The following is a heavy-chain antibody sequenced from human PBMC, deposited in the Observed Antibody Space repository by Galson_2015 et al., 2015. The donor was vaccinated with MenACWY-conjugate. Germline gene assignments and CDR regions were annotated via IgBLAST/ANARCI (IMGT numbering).Heavy chain of an antibody. CDR2: IKPDGSEK. CDR1: GFTFSRYW. D-gene: IGHD3-22*01. J-gene: IGHJ4*02. Sequence: SLRLSCAVSGFTFSRYWMHWVRQAPGKGLEWVANIKPDGSEKYYADSVKGRLTISRDNVKNSLYLQMNSLRAEDTAVYYCASEDYYYDSSSRRKLSMDYWGQGTLVTVSS. V-gene: IGHV3-7*03. CDR3: ASEDYYYDSSSRRKLSMDY.